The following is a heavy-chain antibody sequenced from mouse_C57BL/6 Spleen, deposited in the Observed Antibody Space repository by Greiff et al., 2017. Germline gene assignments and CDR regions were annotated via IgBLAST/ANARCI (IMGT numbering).Heavy chain of an antibody. CDR1: GYTFTSYW. V-gene: IGHV1-55*01. J-gene: IGHJ2*01. CDR2: IYPGSGGT. Sequence: QVQLKQPGAELVKPGASVKLSCKASGYTFTSYWITWVKQRPGQGLEWIGDIYPGSGGTNYNEKFKSKATLTVDTASSTAYMQLSSLTSGDSAVYYWERVGGSCVEWGEDATLTVS. D-gene: IGHD1-1*02. CDR3: ERVGGSCVE.